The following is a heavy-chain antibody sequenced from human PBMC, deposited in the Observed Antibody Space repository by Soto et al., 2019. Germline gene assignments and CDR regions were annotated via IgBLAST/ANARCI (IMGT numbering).Heavy chain of an antibody. CDR1: GYAFSTYG. V-gene: IGHV1-18*01. D-gene: IGHD6-13*01. J-gene: IGHJ5*02. CDR3: ARGAAAVWFDP. Sequence: QVQLVQSGAEVKKPGASVKVSCKASGYAFSTYGISWVRQAPGQGLEWMGWVSGYTGNRNYAQKFQDRVTMTTDTSTSTAYMELRSLRSDDTAVYFYARGAAAVWFDPWGQGTLVTVSS. CDR2: VSGYTGNR.